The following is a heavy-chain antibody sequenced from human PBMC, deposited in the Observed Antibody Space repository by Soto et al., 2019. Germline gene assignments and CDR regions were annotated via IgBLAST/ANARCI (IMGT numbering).Heavy chain of an antibody. CDR1: GGSISSYY. CDR3: ARVSGYYTFDY. CDR2: IYYSGST. V-gene: IGHV4-59*12. J-gene: IGHJ4*02. Sequence: SETLSLTCTVSGGSISSYYWSWIRQPPGKGLEWIGYIYYSGSTNYNPSLKSRVTISVDRSKNQFSLKLSSVTAADTAVYYCARVSGYYTFDYWGQGTLVTVS. D-gene: IGHD3-3*01.